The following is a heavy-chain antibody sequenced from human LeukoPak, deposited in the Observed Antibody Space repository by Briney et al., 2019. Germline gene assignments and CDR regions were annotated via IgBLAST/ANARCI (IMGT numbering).Heavy chain of an antibody. CDR3: VKNSGWYCLDY. CDR2: INQNGGQS. CDR1: GFSFSNYW. Sequence: GSLRLSCEASGFSFSNYWMTWVRQAPGKGLEWVADINQNGGQSYYVDSVKGRFTLSRDNAKNSLFLQLNSLRAEDTAVYYCVKNSGWYCLDYWGQGIMVIVSS. J-gene: IGHJ4*02. D-gene: IGHD6-13*01. V-gene: IGHV3-7*03.